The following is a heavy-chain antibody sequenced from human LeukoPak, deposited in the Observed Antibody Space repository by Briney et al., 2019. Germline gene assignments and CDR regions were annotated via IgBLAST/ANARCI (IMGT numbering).Heavy chain of an antibody. CDR3: ARAGSSWYFDY. Sequence: QTGGSLRLSCAASGFSFSNYWMSWVRQAPGKGLEWVANIKQDGSEKYYVDSVEGRFIISRDNAKNSLYLQMNSLRAEDTTVYYCARAGSSWYFDYWGQGTLVTVSS. CDR1: GFSFSNYW. J-gene: IGHJ4*02. CDR2: IKQDGSEK. D-gene: IGHD6-13*01. V-gene: IGHV3-7*01.